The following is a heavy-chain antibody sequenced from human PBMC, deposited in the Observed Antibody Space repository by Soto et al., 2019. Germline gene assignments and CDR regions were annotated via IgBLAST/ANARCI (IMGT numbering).Heavy chain of an antibody. Sequence: QVQLQQWGAGLLKPSETLSLTCAVYGGSFSDYYWNWVRQPPGKGLEWIGEINHRGSTNYNPSLKSRVTISVDTSKTQFSLKLSSVTAADTAVYYCARAYSGYDFDYWGQGTLVTVSS. V-gene: IGHV4-34*01. J-gene: IGHJ4*02. CDR2: INHRGST. CDR1: GGSFSDYY. CDR3: ARAYSGYDFDY. D-gene: IGHD5-12*01.